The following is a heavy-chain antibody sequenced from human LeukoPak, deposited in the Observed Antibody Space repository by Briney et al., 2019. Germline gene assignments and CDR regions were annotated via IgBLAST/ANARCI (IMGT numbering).Heavy chain of an antibody. J-gene: IGHJ4*02. D-gene: IGHD3-22*01. CDR2: IKQDGSEK. V-gene: IGHV3-7*01. Sequence: GGSLRLSCAASGFTFSSYWMSWVRQAPGKGLEWVANIKQDGSEKLYVDSVKGRFTISRDNAKNSLYVQMNSLRAEDTAVYYCAKDNVKYDSSALDYWGQGTLVTVSS. CDR3: AKDNVKYDSSALDY. CDR1: GFTFSSYW.